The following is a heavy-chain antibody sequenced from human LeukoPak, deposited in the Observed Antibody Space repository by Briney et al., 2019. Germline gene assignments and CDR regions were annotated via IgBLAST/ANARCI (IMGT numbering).Heavy chain of an antibody. D-gene: IGHD3-9*01. CDR1: GFTFSSYA. CDR3: AKDLYYDILTGYLYPSDAFDI. J-gene: IGHJ3*02. Sequence: GGSLRLSCAASGFTFSSYAMSWVRQAPGKGLERVSAISGSGGSTYYADSVKGRFTISRDNSKNTLYLQMNSLRAEDTAVYYCAKDLYYDILTGYLYPSDAFDIWGQGTMVTVSS. CDR2: ISGSGGST. V-gene: IGHV3-23*01.